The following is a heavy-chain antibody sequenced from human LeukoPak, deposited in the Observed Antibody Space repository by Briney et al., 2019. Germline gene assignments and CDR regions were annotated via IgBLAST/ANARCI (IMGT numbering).Heavy chain of an antibody. D-gene: IGHD3-22*01. J-gene: IGHJ6*02. V-gene: IGHV3-7*01. CDR2: IKQDGSEK. CDR3: ARRTYYYDSSGYYYYYYYGMDV. Sequence: GGSLRLSCAASGFTFSSYWRSWVRQAPGKGLEWVANIKQDGSEKYYVDSVKGRFTISRDNAKNSLYLQMNSLRAEDTAVYYCARRTYYYDSSGYYYYYYYGMDVWGQGTTVTVSS. CDR1: GFTFSSYW.